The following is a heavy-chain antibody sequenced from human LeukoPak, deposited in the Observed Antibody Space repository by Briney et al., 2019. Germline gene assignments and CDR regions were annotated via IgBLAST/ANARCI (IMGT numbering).Heavy chain of an antibody. Sequence: GGSLRLSYAASGFTFRNYDMTCVRQAPGKGLEWVSTISDTSGRLTHADSVLGRFTVSRDNSKNTLFLQMESLRAEDSAVYYCAKGPSDTSHHYFDYWGQGTLVTVSS. D-gene: IGHD2-21*02. V-gene: IGHV3-23*01. CDR3: AKGPSDTSHHYFDY. CDR2: ISDTSGRL. J-gene: IGHJ4*02. CDR1: GFTFRNYD.